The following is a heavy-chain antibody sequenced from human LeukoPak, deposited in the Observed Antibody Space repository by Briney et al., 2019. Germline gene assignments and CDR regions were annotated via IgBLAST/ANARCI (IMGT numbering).Heavy chain of an antibody. CDR2: IYSDGRT. V-gene: IGHV3-53*01. D-gene: IGHD3-10*01. Sequence: PGGSLRLSCAASGVTVSSNYISWVRQAPGKGLEWVSVIYSDGRTYYTDSVKGRFTISRDNSKNTLYHQMNSLRAEDTAVYYCAKLLWFGDLGGGPFDIWGQGTMVTVSS. J-gene: IGHJ3*02. CDR3: AKLLWFGDLGGGPFDI. CDR1: GVTVSSNY.